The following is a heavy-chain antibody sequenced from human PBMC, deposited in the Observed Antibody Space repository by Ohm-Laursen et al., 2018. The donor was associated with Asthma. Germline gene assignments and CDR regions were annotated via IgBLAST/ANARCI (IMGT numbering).Heavy chain of an antibody. CDR1: GGSISSSSYY. J-gene: IGHJ4*02. D-gene: IGHD3-9*01. V-gene: IGHV4-39*01. CDR3: ARHNYDILTGYPYYFDY. CDR2: IYYSGST. Sequence: SETLSLTCTVSGGSISSSSYYWGWIRQPPGKGLEWIGTIYYSGSTYYNPPLKSRVTISVDTSKNQFSLKLSSVTAADTAVYYCARHNYDILTGYPYYFDYWGQGTLVIVSS.